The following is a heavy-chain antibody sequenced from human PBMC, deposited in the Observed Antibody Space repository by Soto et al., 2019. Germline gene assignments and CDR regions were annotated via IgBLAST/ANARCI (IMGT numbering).Heavy chain of an antibody. D-gene: IGHD3-22*01. CDR2: ISTYSGNT. CDR1: GYTFTNYG. V-gene: IGHV1-18*01. CDR3: ATSDNSGYDSFDF. J-gene: IGHJ4*02. Sequence: GASVKVSCKASGYTFTNYGISWVRQAPGQGLEWMGWISTYSGNTKYVQKFQGRVTMTTHTSTSTAYMELRSLRPDDTAVYYCATSDNSGYDSFDFWGQGIQVTVSS.